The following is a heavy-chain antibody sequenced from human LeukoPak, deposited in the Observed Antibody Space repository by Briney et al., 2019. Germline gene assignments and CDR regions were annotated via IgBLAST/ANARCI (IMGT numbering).Heavy chain of an antibody. Sequence: GESLKISCKGSGYTFTNYWIGWVRQMPGKGLEWMGNIYPGDSDTRYSPSFQGQVTVSADKSISTAYLQWSSLKASDTAIYYCARGPYPENYFKSPYYYYYMDVWGTGTTVTVSS. CDR3: ARGPYPENYFKSPYYYYYMDV. J-gene: IGHJ6*03. CDR2: IYPGDSDT. V-gene: IGHV5-51*01. D-gene: IGHD2/OR15-2a*01. CDR1: GYTFTNYW.